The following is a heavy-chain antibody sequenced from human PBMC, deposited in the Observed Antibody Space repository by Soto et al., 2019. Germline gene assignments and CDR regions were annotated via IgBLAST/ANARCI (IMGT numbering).Heavy chain of an antibody. CDR2: ISGSGGST. D-gene: IGHD6-25*01. J-gene: IGHJ6*02. V-gene: IGHV3-23*01. CDR3: AKQRTGSYYYGMDV. Sequence: GGSLRLSCAASGFTFSSYAMSWVRQAPGKGLEWVSAISGSGGSTYYADSVKGRFTISRDNSKNTLYLQMNSLRAEDTAVYYCAKQRTGSYYYGMDVWGQGTTVTVSS. CDR1: GFTFSSYA.